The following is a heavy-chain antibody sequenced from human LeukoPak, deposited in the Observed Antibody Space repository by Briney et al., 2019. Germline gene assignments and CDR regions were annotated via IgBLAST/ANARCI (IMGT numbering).Heavy chain of an antibody. V-gene: IGHV4-59*01. J-gene: IGHJ4*02. CDR1: GGSISSYY. D-gene: IGHD3-16*01. CDR2: IYYSGST. Sequence: SETLSLTCTVYGGSISSYYWSWIRQPPGKGLEWIGYIYYSGSTNYNPSLKSRVTISVDTSKNQFSLRLSSVTAADTAVYYCARDQGGTVDYWGQGTLVTVS. CDR3: ARDQGGTVDY.